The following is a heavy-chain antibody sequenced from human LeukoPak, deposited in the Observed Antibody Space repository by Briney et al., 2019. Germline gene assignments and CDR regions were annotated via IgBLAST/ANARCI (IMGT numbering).Heavy chain of an antibody. CDR3: ATVGNSYAQTDAFDI. Sequence: GASVKVSCKASGYTFTSYYMHWVRQAPGQGLEWMGIINPSGGSTSYAQKFQGRVTMTEDTSTDTAYMELSSLRSEDTAVYYCATVGNSYAQTDAFDIWGQGTMVTVSS. CDR1: GYTFTSYY. CDR2: INPSGGST. V-gene: IGHV1-46*01. J-gene: IGHJ3*02. D-gene: IGHD5-18*01.